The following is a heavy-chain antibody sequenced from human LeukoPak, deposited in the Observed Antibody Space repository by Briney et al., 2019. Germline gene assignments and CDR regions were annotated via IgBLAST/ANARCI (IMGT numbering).Heavy chain of an antibody. CDR2: INHSGST. Sequence: SETLSLTCAVYGGSFSGYYWSWIRQPPGKGLEWIGEINHSGSTNYNPSLKGRVTISVDTSKNQFSLKLSSVTAADTAVYYCARGPGLDWGQGTLVTVSS. D-gene: IGHD3-10*01. V-gene: IGHV4-34*01. CDR1: GGSFSGYY. J-gene: IGHJ4*02. CDR3: ARGPGLD.